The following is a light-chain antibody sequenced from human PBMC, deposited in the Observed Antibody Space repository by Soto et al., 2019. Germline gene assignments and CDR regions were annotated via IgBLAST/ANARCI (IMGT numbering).Light chain of an antibody. CDR3: TSCITANTRCV. CDR2: EVT. V-gene: IGLV2-8*01. CDR1: SSDVGGYDY. J-gene: IGLJ1*01. Sequence: QSVLTQPPSASGSPGQSVTISCTGTSSDVGGYDYVSWYQQHPGKAPKLMIYEVTKRPSGVSDRFSGSKSGNTASLTITGLQAEDEADYYCTSCITANTRCVFGSGTKVTVL.